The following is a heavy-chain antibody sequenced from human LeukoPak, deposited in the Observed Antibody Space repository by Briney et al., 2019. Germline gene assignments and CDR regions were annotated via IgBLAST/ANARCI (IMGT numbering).Heavy chain of an antibody. Sequence: GRSLRLSCAASGFTFSSYGMHWVRQAPGKGLEWVAVISYDGSNKYYADSVKGRFTISRDNSKNTLYLQMNSLRAEDTAVYYCAKGRLRYFDWLTYFDYWGQGTLVNVSS. J-gene: IGHJ4*02. CDR3: AKGRLRYFDWLTYFDY. V-gene: IGHV3-30*18. CDR2: ISYDGSNK. D-gene: IGHD3-9*01. CDR1: GFTFSSYG.